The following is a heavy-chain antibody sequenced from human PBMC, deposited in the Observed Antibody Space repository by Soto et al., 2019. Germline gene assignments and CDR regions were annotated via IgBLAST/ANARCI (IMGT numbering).Heavy chain of an antibody. Sequence: GGSLRLSCAVSGFNFSNYEMNWVRQAPGKALEWVSHISSSXISVYYADSVRGRFTISRDNAKNSLYLQMNSLRAEDTAVYYCARLFGIWGQGTMVTVSS. V-gene: IGHV3-48*03. CDR1: GFNFSNYE. J-gene: IGHJ3*02. CDR3: ARLFGI. CDR2: ISSSXISV.